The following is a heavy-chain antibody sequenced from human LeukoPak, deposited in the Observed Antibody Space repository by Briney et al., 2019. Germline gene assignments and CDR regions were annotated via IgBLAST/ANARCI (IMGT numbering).Heavy chain of an antibody. V-gene: IGHV3-74*01. CDR1: GFTFSSYW. CDR2: INPGGSSI. J-gene: IGHJ4*02. D-gene: IGHD1-14*01. CDR3: ARSNQADDY. Sequence: PGGSLRLSCGASGFTFSSYWMHWVRQVPGKGLVWVARINPGGSSITYADSVKGRFTISRDNAKNTLYLQMDSRRAEDTGVYYCARSNQADDYWGQGTLVTVSS.